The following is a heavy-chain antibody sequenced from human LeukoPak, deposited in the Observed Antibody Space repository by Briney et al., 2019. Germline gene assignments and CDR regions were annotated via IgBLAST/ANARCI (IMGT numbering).Heavy chain of an antibody. CDR1: GYSISSGYY. D-gene: IGHD1-26*01. CDR2: IYHSGST. Sequence: SETLSLTCAVSGYSISSGYYWGWIRQPPGKGLEWIGSIYHSGSTYYNPSLKSRVTISVDTSKNQFSLRLSSVTAADTALYYCARHSGSYYYNWFDPWGQGTLVTVPS. CDR3: ARHSGSYYYNWFDP. V-gene: IGHV4-38-2*01. J-gene: IGHJ5*02.